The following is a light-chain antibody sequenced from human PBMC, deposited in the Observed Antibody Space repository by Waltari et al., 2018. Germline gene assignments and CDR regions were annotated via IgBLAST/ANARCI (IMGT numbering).Light chain of an antibody. CDR1: QNVDTY. CDR2: NSS. J-gene: IGKJ2*01. Sequence: DIVLTQSPVTLSLSPGERATLFCGASQNVDTYCAWYQQKPGQAPRLLIYNSSHRASGVPARFSGGGSGTDFTLTISSVEPEDIAIYYCQQRNTWPPYTFGQGTKLELK. V-gene: IGKV3-11*01. CDR3: QQRNTWPPYT.